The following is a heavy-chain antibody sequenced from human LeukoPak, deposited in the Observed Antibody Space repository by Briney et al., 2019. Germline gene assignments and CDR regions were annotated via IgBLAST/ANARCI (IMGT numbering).Heavy chain of an antibody. CDR3: ARAIHYYYYGMDV. J-gene: IGHJ6*04. Sequence: GRSLRLSCAASGFTFSSYGMHWVRQAPGKGLEWVAVIWYDGSNKYYADSVKGRFTISRDNSKNTLYLQTNSLRAEDTAVYYCARAIHYYYYGMDVWGKGTTVTVSS. CDR2: IWYDGSNK. CDR1: GFTFSSYG. V-gene: IGHV3-33*01. D-gene: IGHD2-21*01.